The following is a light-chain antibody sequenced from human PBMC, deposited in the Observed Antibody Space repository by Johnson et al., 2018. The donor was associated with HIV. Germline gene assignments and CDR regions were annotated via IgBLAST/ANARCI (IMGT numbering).Light chain of an antibody. J-gene: IGLJ1*01. CDR2: DNN. CDR3: GTLDSSLSAFV. CDR1: SSNIGNNY. Sequence: QSVLTQPPSVSAAPGQKVTISCSGSSSNIGNNYVSWYQQLPGTAPKLLIYDNNKRPSGIPDRFSGSKSGTSATLVITGLRTGDEADYYCGTLDSSLSAFVFGAGTTVIVL. V-gene: IGLV1-51*01.